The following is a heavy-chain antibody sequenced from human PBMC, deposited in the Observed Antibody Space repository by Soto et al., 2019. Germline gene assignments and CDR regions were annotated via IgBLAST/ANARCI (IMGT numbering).Heavy chain of an antibody. V-gene: IGHV3-23*01. CDR3: ARGLDRPVFDY. D-gene: IGHD3-22*01. CDR1: GFRLSSYA. J-gene: IGHJ4*02. Sequence: GGSLRLSCVVSGFRLSSYAMSWVRQAPGKALEWVSAISARGDTSYYQDSVKGRFTISRDNSKNTLYLQMNSLRTEDTAVYYCARGLDRPVFDYWGQGTLVTVSS. CDR2: ISARGDTS.